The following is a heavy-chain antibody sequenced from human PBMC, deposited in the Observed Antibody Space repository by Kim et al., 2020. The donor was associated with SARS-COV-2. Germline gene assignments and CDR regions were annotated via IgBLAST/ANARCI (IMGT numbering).Heavy chain of an antibody. J-gene: IGHJ4*02. D-gene: IGHD6-19*01. CDR3: ARQGVAGDY. V-gene: IGHV4-39*01. CDR2: GST. Sequence: GSTYYHPSLKSRVTISVDTSKNPFSLKLSSVTAAEPAVYYCARQGVAGDYWGQGTLVTVSS.